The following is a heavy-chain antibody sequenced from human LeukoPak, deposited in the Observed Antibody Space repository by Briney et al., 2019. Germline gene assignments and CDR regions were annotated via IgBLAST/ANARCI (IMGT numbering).Heavy chain of an antibody. CDR1: GFTFSSYA. V-gene: IGHV3-23*01. CDR3: ARDPNGDYIGAFEI. CDR2: ISGAGGTT. D-gene: IGHD4-17*01. J-gene: IGHJ3*02. Sequence: GGSLRLSCAASGFTFSSYAMMWLRQAPGKGLEWVSAISGAGGTTLYADSVKGRFTVSRDNSKNTLYLQMSSLRAEDTAVYYCARDPNGDYIGAFEIWGQGTMATVSS.